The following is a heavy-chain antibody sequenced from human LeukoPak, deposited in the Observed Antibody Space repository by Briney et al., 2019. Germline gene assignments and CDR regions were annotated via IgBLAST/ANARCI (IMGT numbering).Heavy chain of an antibody. Sequence: GGSLRLSCAASGFTVSSNYMSWVRQAPGKGLEWVSVIYSGGSTYYADSVKGRFTISRDNSKSTLYLQMNSLRAEDTAVYYCASYDSSEASGYWGQGTLVTVSS. CDR1: GFTVSSNY. V-gene: IGHV3-53*01. CDR2: IYSGGST. CDR3: ASYDSSEASGY. J-gene: IGHJ4*02. D-gene: IGHD3-22*01.